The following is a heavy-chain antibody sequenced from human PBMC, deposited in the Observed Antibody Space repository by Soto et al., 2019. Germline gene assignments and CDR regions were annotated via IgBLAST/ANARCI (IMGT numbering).Heavy chain of an antibody. V-gene: IGHV3-23*01. CDR1: GFTFSSYA. CDR3: AKDLFRRVGIWSGYLYYFDY. J-gene: IGHJ4*02. D-gene: IGHD3-3*01. CDR2: ISGSGGST. Sequence: GGSLRLSCAASGFTFSSYAMSWVRQAPGKGLEWVSAISGSGGSTYYADSVKGRFTISRDNSKNTLYLQMNSLRAEDTAVYYCAKDLFRRVGIWSGYLYYFDYWGQGTLVTVSS.